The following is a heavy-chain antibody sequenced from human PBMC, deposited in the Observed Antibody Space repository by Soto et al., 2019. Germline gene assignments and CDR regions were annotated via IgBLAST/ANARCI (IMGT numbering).Heavy chain of an antibody. CDR1: GLTFSGYW. CDR3: VRAEIVVINGMDV. Sequence: GGSLRLSCAASGLTFSGYWMRWVRQAPGKGLEWVANIKEDGSEKNYVDSLKGRFTISRDNGKSSLYLQMNSLRAEDTAIYYCVRAEIVVINGMDVWGQGTTVTVSS. J-gene: IGHJ6*02. CDR2: IKEDGSEK. V-gene: IGHV3-7*03. D-gene: IGHD2-2*01.